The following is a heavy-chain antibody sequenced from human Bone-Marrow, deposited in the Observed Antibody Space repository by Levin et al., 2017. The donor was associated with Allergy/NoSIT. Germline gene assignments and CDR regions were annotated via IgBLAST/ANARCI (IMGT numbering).Heavy chain of an antibody. CDR3: ANEEF. CDR2: ITWNSGTS. J-gene: IGHJ6*02. V-gene: IGHV3-9*01. D-gene: IGHD2/OR15-2a*01. CDR1: GFSLDDYA. Sequence: PGGSLRLSCAASGFSLDDYAMHWVRQAPGKGLEWVSGITWNSGTSEYADSVKGRFTISRDNAQNSLYLQMDSLRPEDTALYFCANEEFWGRGTMVTVSS.